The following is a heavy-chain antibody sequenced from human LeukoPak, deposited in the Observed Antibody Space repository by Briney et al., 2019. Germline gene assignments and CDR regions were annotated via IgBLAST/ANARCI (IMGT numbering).Heavy chain of an antibody. Sequence: SETLSLTCSVSGGSISGYFWSWIRQSPGKGLEWVAYIHYTGTTNYNPSLNSRVTISVDTSKNQFSLRLNSLTAADTAVYYCARHNGVTVTASSYTYPMDVWGQGTTVSVSS. J-gene: IGHJ6*02. D-gene: IGHD4-4*01. CDR2: IHYTGTT. CDR3: ARHNGVTVTASSYTYPMDV. V-gene: IGHV4-59*08. CDR1: GGSISGYF.